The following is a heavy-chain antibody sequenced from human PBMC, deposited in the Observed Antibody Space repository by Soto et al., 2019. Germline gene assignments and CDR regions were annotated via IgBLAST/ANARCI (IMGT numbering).Heavy chain of an antibody. V-gene: IGHV3-33*01. D-gene: IGHD5-12*01. J-gene: IGHJ4*02. CDR1: GFTFSSYG. CDR3: ARQIDGYDNSLAY. Sequence: GGSLRLSCAASGFTFSSYGMHWVRQAPGKGLEWVAVIWYDGNNKYYADSVKGRFTISRDNSKNTLYLQMNSLRAEDTAVYYCARQIDGYDNSLAYWGQGTLVTVSS. CDR2: IWYDGNNK.